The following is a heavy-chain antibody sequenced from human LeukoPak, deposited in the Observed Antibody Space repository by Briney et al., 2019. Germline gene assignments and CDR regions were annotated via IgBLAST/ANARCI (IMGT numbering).Heavy chain of an antibody. D-gene: IGHD1-26*01. CDR2: INPNSGGT. V-gene: IGHV1-2*02. J-gene: IGHJ5*02. CDR1: GYTFTGYY. Sequence: ASEKVSCKASGYTFTGYYMHWVRQAPGQGLEWMGWINPNSGGTNYAQKFQGRVTMTRDTSISTAYMELSRLRSDDTAVYYCARDSPIVGATHWFDPWGQGTLVTVSS. CDR3: ARDSPIVGATHWFDP.